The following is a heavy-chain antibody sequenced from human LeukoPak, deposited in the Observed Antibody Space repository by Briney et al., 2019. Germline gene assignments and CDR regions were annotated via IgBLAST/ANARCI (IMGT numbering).Heavy chain of an antibody. Sequence: GGTLRLSCAASGFTFSHYWMHWVRQVPGKGLVWVSHINNDGSSTTYADSVKGRFTISRDNAKNTLYLQMNSLRAEDTAVYYCVRERSGWLFDYWGQGTLVTVSS. CDR2: INNDGSST. J-gene: IGHJ4*02. D-gene: IGHD6-19*01. CDR3: VRERSGWLFDY. CDR1: GFTFSHYW. V-gene: IGHV3-74*01.